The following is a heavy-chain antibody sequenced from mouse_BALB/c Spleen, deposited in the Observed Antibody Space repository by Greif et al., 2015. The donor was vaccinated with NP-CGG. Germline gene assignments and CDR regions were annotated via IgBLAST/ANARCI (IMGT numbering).Heavy chain of an antibody. Sequence: VQLQQSGAELVRPGTSVKGSCKASGYGFTNYLMGGGKPRPGQGLEWIGVINPGSGGTNYNEKFKGKATLTADKSSSTAYMQLSSLTSDDSAVYFCAREGDYGFAYWGQGTLVTVSA. CDR2: INPGSGGT. J-gene: IGHJ3*01. CDR3: AREGDYGFAY. V-gene: IGHV1-54*01. D-gene: IGHD2-4*01. CDR1: GYGFTNYL.